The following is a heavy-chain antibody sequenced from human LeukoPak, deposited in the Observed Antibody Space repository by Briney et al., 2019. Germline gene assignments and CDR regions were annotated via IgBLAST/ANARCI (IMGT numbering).Heavy chain of an antibody. V-gene: IGHV4-38-2*02. CDR2: IYHSGST. Sequence: SETLSLTCTVSGGSISSYYWSWIRQPPGKGLEWIGSIYHSGSTYYNPSLKSRVTISVDTSKNRFSLKLSSVTAADTAVYYCARDYIVGATWAGGYWGQGTLVTVSS. J-gene: IGHJ4*02. D-gene: IGHD1-26*01. CDR1: GGSISSYY. CDR3: ARDYIVGATWAGGY.